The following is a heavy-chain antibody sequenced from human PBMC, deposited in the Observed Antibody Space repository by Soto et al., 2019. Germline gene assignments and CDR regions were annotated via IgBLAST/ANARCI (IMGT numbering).Heavy chain of an antibody. J-gene: IGHJ4*02. CDR1: GGTFSSYT. D-gene: IGHD3-22*01. V-gene: IGHV1-69*08. CDR3: AREDSSGYLW. CDR2: IIPILGIA. Sequence: QVQLVQSGAEVKKPGSAVKVTCKASGGTFSSYTISWVRQAPGQGLEWMGRIIPILGIANYAQKFQGRVTITADKSTSTAYMELSSLRSEDTAVYYCAREDSSGYLWWGQGTLVTVSS.